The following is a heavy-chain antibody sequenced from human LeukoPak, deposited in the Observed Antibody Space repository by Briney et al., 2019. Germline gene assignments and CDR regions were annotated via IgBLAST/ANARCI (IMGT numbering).Heavy chain of an antibody. CDR3: ARARIAAAGTGAYDI. V-gene: IGHV3-21*01. CDR1: GFTFVTYT. CDR2: ITSGSVYM. D-gene: IGHD6-13*01. J-gene: IGHJ3*02. Sequence: GGSLRLSCAASGFTFVTYTMNWVSQAPGTGLEWVSAITSGSVYMYYADSVKGRFTISRDDAKDSLYLQMDSLRAEDTAVYYCARARIAAAGTGAYDIWGQGTMVTVSS.